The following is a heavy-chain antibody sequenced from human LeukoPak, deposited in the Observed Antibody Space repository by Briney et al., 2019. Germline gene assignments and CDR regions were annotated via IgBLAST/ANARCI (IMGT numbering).Heavy chain of an antibody. V-gene: IGHV1-18*04. J-gene: IGHJ4*02. Sequence: EAPVKVSCKASGYTFTSYGISWVRQAPGQGLEWMGWISAYNGNTNYAQKLQGRVTMTTDTSTSTAYMELRSLRSDDTAVYYCARDGSGSGWFYYFDYWGQGTLVTVSS. D-gene: IGHD6-19*01. CDR2: ISAYNGNT. CDR1: GYTFTSYG. CDR3: ARDGSGSGWFYYFDY.